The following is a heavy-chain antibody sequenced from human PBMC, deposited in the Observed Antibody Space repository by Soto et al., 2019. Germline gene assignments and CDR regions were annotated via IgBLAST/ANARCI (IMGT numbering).Heavy chain of an antibody. CDR2: IIPIFGTA. J-gene: IGHJ4*02. D-gene: IGHD4-17*01. Sequence: ASVKVSCKASGGTFSSYAISWVRQAPGQGLEWMGGIIPIFGTANYAQKFQGRVTITADESTSTAYMELSSLRSEDTAVYYCACHPGGLRWSHGDFDYWGQGTLVTVSS. V-gene: IGHV1-69*13. CDR1: GGTFSSYA. CDR3: ACHPGGLRWSHGDFDY.